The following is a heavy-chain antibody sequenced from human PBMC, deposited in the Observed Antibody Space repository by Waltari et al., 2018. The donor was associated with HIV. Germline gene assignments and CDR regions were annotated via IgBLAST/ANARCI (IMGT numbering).Heavy chain of an antibody. CDR2: INVGNYNT. D-gene: IGHD3-3*01. CDR3: AREYDFWSGGYHYYGMDV. V-gene: IGHV1-3*01. CDR1: GYTFISSA. J-gene: IGHJ6*02. Sequence: QVQLVQSGAVVKKPGASVRISCEPSGYTFISSARHWVRQAPGQRPEWMGWINVGNYNTKYSQKFQDRVTITGDTSASTGYLDLSSLTSEDTAVYFCAREYDFWSGGYHYYGMDVWGQGTTVTVSS.